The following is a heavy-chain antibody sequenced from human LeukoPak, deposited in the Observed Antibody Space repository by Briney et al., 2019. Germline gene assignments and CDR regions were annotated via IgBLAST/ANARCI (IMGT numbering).Heavy chain of an antibody. CDR2: IIPIFGTA. V-gene: IGHV1-69*05. J-gene: IGHJ4*02. CDR1: GGTFSSYA. CDR3: ARDGYFDC. Sequence: SVKVSCKASGGTFSSYAISWVRQAPGQGLEWMGGIIPIFGTANYAQKLQGRVTMTKDTSTNTAYMELGSLTSDDTAVYYCARDGYFDCWGQGTLVTVSS.